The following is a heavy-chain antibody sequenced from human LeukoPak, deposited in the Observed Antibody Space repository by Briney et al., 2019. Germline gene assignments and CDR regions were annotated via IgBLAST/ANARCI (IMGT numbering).Heavy chain of an antibody. CDR2: IRYDGNNE. D-gene: IGHD4-23*01. V-gene: IGHV3-30*02. J-gene: IGHJ5*02. CDR3: TKGDDYGANTRLPKYNWFDP. Sequence: GGSLRLSCTASGFIIITNAMRWVRQAPGRGLEWVAFIRYDGNNENYADSVKGRFTITRDNSRDTLYLQMNSLRGDDTAVYYCTKGDDYGANTRLPKYNWFDPRGEETLVTVSS. CDR1: GFIIITNA.